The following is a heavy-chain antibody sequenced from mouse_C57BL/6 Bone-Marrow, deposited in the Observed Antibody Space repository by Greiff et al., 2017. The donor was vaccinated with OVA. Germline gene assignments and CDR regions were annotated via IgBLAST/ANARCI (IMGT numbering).Heavy chain of an antibody. CDR2: ISSGGSYT. Sequence: EVKVVESGGDLVKPGGSLKLSCAASGFTFSSYGMSWVRQTPDKRLEWVATISSGGSYTYYPDSVKGRFTISRDNAKNTLYLQRSSLKSEDTAMYYCARLYSNYVGWFAYWGQGTLVTVSA. CDR3: ARLYSNYVGWFAY. D-gene: IGHD2-5*01. V-gene: IGHV5-6*01. CDR1: GFTFSSYG. J-gene: IGHJ3*01.